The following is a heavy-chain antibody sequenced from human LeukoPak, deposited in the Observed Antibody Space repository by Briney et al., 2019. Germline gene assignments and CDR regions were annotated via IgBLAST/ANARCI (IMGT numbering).Heavy chain of an antibody. CDR1: GGSISSSSYY. J-gene: IGHJ6*03. CDR3: ARATVRYSGYDLRGYYYYYMDV. CDR2: IYYSGST. D-gene: IGHD5-12*01. V-gene: IGHV4-39*07. Sequence: KPPETLSLTCTVSGGSISSSSYYWGWIRQPPGKGLEWIGSIYYSGSTYYNPSLKSRVTISVDTSKNQFSLKLSSVAAADTAVYYCARATVRYSGYDLRGYYYYYMDVWGKGTTVTVSS.